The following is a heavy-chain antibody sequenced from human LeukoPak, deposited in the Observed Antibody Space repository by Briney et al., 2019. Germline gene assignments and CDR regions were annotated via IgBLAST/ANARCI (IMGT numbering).Heavy chain of an antibody. D-gene: IGHD5-18*01. CDR3: AKGLSYGYYYYYGMDV. Sequence: GRSLRLSCAASGFTFDDYAMHWVRQAPGKGLEWVSGISWNSGSIGYADSVKGRFTISRDNAKNSLYLQMNSLRAEDTALYYCAKGLSYGYYYYYGMDVWGQGTTVTVSS. V-gene: IGHV3-9*01. J-gene: IGHJ6*02. CDR1: GFTFDDYA. CDR2: ISWNSGSI.